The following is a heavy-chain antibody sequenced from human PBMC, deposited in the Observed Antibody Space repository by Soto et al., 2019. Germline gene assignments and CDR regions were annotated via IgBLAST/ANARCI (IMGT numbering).Heavy chain of an antibody. CDR3: AREPWGLGDLPYFDY. D-gene: IGHD2-21*01. V-gene: IGHV4-31*03. J-gene: IGHJ4*02. CDR1: GGSISSGGYY. Sequence: PSETLSLTCTVSGGSISSGGYYWSWIRQHPGKGLEWIGYIYYSGSTYYNPSLKSRVTISVDTSKNQFSLKLSSVTAADTAVYYCAREPWGLGDLPYFDYWGQGTLVTVSS. CDR2: IYYSGST.